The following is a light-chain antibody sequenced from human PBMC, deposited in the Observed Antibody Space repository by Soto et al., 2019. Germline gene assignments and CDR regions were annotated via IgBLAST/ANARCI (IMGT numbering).Light chain of an antibody. V-gene: IGLV2-14*01. CDR2: DVS. CDR3: SSYTGSSTPLV. J-gene: IGLJ2*01. CDR1: SSDVGGYNY. Sequence: QSALTQPASVSGSPGQSITISCTGTSSDVGGYNYVSWYQQHPGKAPKLMMYDVSNRPSGVSNRFSGAKSGNTASLTIAGLQADDEADYYCSSYTGSSTPLVFGGGTKLTVL.